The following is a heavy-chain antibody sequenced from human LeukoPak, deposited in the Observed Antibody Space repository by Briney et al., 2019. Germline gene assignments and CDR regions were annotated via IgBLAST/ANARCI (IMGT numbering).Heavy chain of an antibody. J-gene: IGHJ6*03. D-gene: IGHD3-3*01. CDR2: ISGSGGNT. Sequence: PGGSLRLSCAASGFTFSSYAMSWVRQAPGKGLEWVSAISGSGGNTYFADSVKGRFTISRDNAKNSLYLQMNSLRAEDTAVYYCARDLTLNYDPGYYYYYYYMDVWGKGTTVTVSS. CDR1: GFTFSSYA. V-gene: IGHV3-23*01. CDR3: ARDLTLNYDPGYYYYYYYMDV.